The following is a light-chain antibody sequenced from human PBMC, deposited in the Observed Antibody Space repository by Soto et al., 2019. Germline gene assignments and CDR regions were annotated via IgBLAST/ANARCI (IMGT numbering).Light chain of an antibody. J-gene: IGKJ2*01. CDR1: QSISSY. CDR3: QQGYSTPYT. V-gene: IGKV1-39*01. Sequence: DIQMTQSPYSLSASVGDRVTITCRASQSISSYLNWYQQKPGKAPKLLIYAASILQSGVPSRFSGSGSGTDFTLTISSLQPEDFATYYCQQGYSTPYTFGQGTKLEIK. CDR2: AAS.